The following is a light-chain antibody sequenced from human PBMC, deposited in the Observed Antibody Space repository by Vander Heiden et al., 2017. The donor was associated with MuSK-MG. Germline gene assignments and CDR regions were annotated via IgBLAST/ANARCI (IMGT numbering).Light chain of an antibody. CDR2: GSS. CDR1: QSFSSSY. J-gene: IGKJ4*01. V-gene: IGKV3-20*01. CDR3: QQYGSSRFT. Sequence: DIVLTQSPGTLSLSPGERATLSCMASQSFSSSYLAWYQQKPGQAPRLLIYGSSSRATGIPDRFSGSGSVTDFTLTISRLEPEDFAVYYCQQYGSSRFTFGGGTKVEIK.